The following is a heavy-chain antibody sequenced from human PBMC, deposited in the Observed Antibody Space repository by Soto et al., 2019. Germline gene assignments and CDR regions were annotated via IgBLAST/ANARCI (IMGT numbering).Heavy chain of an antibody. D-gene: IGHD6-19*01. CDR3: ARDLSAGSGWYGAVDP. V-gene: IGHV1-69*01. CDR1: GGTFSSYA. J-gene: IGHJ5*02. Sequence: QVQLVQSGAEVKKPGSSVKVSCKASGGTFSSYAISWVRQAPGQGLEWMGGIIPIFGTANYAQKFQGRVTITADESTGTAYMGLSSLRSEDTAVYYCARDLSAGSGWYGAVDPWGQGTLVAVSS. CDR2: IIPIFGTA.